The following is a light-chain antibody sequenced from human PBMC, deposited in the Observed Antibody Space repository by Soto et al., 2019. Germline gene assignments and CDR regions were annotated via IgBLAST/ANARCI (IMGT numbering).Light chain of an antibody. CDR2: KFF. Sequence: EVVMTQSPLSLPVTLGQPASISCRSSQSLVSSDENTFLNWFHQRPGQSPRRLIYKFFNRDSGVPDRFSGSGSGTDVTLKISRVEAEDVGVYYCMQGTHWPYTFGQGTKLEIK. CDR1: QSLVSSDENTF. CDR3: MQGTHWPYT. V-gene: IGKV2-30*01. J-gene: IGKJ2*01.